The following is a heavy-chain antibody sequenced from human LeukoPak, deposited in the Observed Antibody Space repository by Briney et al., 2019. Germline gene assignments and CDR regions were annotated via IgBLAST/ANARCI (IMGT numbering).Heavy chain of an antibody. CDR3: ARDDSSGHYDY. J-gene: IGHJ4*02. CDR2: IYPGDSDT. D-gene: IGHD3-22*01. Sequence: GESLKISCKRSGYTFTNYWIGWVRQMPGKGLEWMGIIYPGDSDTKYSPSFQGQVTISADKSISTAYLQWNSLKASDTAMYYCARDDSSGHYDYWGQGTLVTVSS. CDR1: GYTFTNYW. V-gene: IGHV5-51*01.